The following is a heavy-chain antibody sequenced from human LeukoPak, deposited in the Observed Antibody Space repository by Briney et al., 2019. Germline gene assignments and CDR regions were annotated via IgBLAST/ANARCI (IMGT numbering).Heavy chain of an antibody. D-gene: IGHD4-17*01. CDR2: ISSSGSTI. CDR3: ARAGRTTRYNWFDP. V-gene: IGHV3-11*01. Sequence: GGSLRLCCAASGFTFSDYYMSWIRQATGKGLEWVSYISSSGSTIYYADSVKGRFTISRDNAKNSLYLQMNSLRAEDTAVYYCARAGRTTRYNWFDPWGQGTLVTVSS. CDR1: GFTFSDYY. J-gene: IGHJ5*02.